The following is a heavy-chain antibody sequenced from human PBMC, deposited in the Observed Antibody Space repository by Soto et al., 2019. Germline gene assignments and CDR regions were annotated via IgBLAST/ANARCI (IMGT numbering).Heavy chain of an antibody. CDR1: GYSISSGLY. CDR2: IYRGGIT. V-gene: IGHV4-38-2*01. J-gene: IGHJ4*02. Sequence: SETLSLTCAVSGYSISSGLYWGWIRQPPGKGLEWIGTIYRGGITNYNPSLKGRVTISVDTSKNQFSLNLSSVTAAETAVYYCARSPKSSDFTYYFDFWGQGTQVTVYS. D-gene: IGHD2-21*02. CDR3: ARSPKSSDFTYYFDF.